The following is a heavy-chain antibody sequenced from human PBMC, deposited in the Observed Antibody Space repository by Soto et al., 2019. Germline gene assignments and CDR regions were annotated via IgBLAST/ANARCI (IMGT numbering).Heavy chain of an antibody. CDR1: GFTFSSYA. CDR3: ARDLEEMATVELDY. V-gene: IGHV3-30-3*01. Sequence: GSLRLSCAASGFTFSSYAMHWVRQAPGKGLEWVAVISYDGSNKYYADSVKGRFTISRDNSKNTLYLQMNSLRAEDTAVYYCARDLEEMATVELDYWGQGTLVTVST. CDR2: ISYDGSNK. D-gene: IGHD4-4*01. J-gene: IGHJ4*02.